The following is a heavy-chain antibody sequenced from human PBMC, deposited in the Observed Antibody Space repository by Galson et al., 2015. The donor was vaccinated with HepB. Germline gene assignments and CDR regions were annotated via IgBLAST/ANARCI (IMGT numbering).Heavy chain of an antibody. Sequence: VKVSCKVSGYTFTDYYMHWVQQAPGKGLEWMGLVDPEDGETIYAEKFQGRVTITADTSTDTAYMELSSLRSEDTAVYYCATSIAAAGQEYFQHWGQGTLVTVSS. J-gene: IGHJ1*01. CDR3: ATSIAAAGQEYFQH. D-gene: IGHD6-13*01. CDR2: VDPEDGET. V-gene: IGHV1-69-2*01. CDR1: GYTFTDYY.